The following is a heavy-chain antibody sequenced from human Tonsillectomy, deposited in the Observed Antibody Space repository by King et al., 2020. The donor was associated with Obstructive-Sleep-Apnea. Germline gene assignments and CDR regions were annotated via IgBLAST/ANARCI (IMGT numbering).Heavy chain of an antibody. CDR1: GGSFSGYY. D-gene: IGHD3-9*01. V-gene: IGHV4-34*01. J-gene: IGHJ4*02. CDR3: ASCDILTGYPPAY. Sequence: VQLQQWGAGLLKPSETLSLTCTVYGGSFSGYYWSWIRQIPGKGLEGIAEIKHTGRTDYNPSLKNRVSLSLDTAKNELSLRLTSVTAADTAVYYCASCDILTGYPPAYWGQGSRVTVSS. CDR2: IKHTGRT.